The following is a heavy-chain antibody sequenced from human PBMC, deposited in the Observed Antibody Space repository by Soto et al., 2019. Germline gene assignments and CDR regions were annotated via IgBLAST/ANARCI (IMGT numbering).Heavy chain of an antibody. V-gene: IGHV3-23*01. CDR3: AKPLDVLRYFDWLPVDY. Sequence: GSLRLSCAASGFTFSSYAMSWVRQAPGKGLEWVSAISGSGGSTYYADSVKGRFTISRDNSKNTLYLQMNSLRAEDTAVYYCAKPLDVLRYFDWLPVDYWGQGTLVTVSS. J-gene: IGHJ4*02. CDR2: ISGSGGST. D-gene: IGHD3-9*01. CDR1: GFTFSSYA.